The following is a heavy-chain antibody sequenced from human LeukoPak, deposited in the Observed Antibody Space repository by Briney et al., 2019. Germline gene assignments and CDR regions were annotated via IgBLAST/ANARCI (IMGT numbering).Heavy chain of an antibody. D-gene: IGHD3-10*01. J-gene: IGHJ6*02. V-gene: IGHV3-23*01. CDR2: LSGSGAYT. Sequence: PGGSLRLSCAASGFTFSSYAMSQVRQAPGKGLEWVSTLSGSGAYTYYADSVKGRFTISRDNSKNTLYLQMNSLRAEDTALYYCAKGGGDSGSGSSGMDVWGQGTTVTVSS. CDR1: GFTFSSYA. CDR3: AKGGGDSGSGSSGMDV.